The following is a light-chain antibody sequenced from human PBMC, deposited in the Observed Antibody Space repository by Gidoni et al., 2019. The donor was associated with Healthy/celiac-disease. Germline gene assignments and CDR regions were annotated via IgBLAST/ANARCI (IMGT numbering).Light chain of an antibody. CDR3: KAYDNRNRV. J-gene: IGLJ3*02. CDR2: EDD. V-gene: IGLV6-57*02. Sequence: NFILTPPHSVSESPGNTVTISCTGSSGSIASNYVHWYQQRPGSAPTTVIYEDDQRPSGVPDRFSGSIDSSSNSASLTIYGLKTEDEADCYCKAYDNRNRVFGGGTKLTVL. CDR1: SGSIASNY.